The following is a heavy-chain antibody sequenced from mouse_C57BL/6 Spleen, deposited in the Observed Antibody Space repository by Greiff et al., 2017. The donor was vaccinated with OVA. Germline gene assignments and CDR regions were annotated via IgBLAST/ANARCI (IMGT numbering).Heavy chain of an antibody. J-gene: IGHJ2*01. V-gene: IGHV1-69*01. D-gene: IGHD1-1*01. Sequence: QVQLQQPGAELVMPGASVKLSCKASGYTFTSYWMHWVKQRPGQGLEWIGEIDPSDSYTNYNQKFKGKSTLTVDKSSSTAYMQLSSLTSEDSAVYYCARYGQFIIDYWGQGTTLTVSS. CDR2: IDPSDSYT. CDR3: ARYGQFIIDY. CDR1: GYTFTSYW.